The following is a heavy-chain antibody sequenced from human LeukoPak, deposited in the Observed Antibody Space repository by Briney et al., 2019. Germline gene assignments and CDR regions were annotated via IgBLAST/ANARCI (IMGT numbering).Heavy chain of an antibody. CDR2: INTDGSNT. Sequence: GGSLRLSCVASEFTFSRYWMHWVRQAPGKGLVWVSCINTDGSNTSYADSVKGRFTISRDNAKNTLYLQMNSLRAEDTAVYYCAKAPWDSGYDYHGYFDYWGQGTLVTVSS. J-gene: IGHJ4*02. D-gene: IGHD5-12*01. CDR3: AKAPWDSGYDYHGYFDY. V-gene: IGHV3-74*01. CDR1: EFTFSRYW.